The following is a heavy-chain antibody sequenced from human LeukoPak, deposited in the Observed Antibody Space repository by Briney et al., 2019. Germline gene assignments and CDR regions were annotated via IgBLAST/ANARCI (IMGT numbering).Heavy chain of an antibody. CDR3: ARRSTPADYDFWSGELMDV. V-gene: IGHV4-30-2*03. J-gene: IGHJ6*02. Sequence: SETLSLTCAVSGGSISSGGYSWSWIRQPPGKGLEWIGYIYHSGSTYYNPSLKSRVTISVDTSKNQFSLKLSSVTAADTAVYYCARRSTPADYDFWSGELMDVWGQGTTVTVSS. CDR1: GGSISSGGYS. CDR2: IYHSGST. D-gene: IGHD3-3*01.